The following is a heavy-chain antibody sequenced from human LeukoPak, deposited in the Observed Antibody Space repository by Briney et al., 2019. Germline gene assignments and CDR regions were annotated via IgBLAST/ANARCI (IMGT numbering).Heavy chain of an antibody. CDR3: ARDGTGGPYDILTGYYPLDY. CDR2: IYYSGIT. J-gene: IGHJ4*02. Sequence: SETLSLTCTVSGGSISGSNYYWGWIRQAPGKGLEWIGSIYYSGITHYNPSLKSRVTISVDKSKNQFSLKLSSVTAADTAVYYCARDGTGGPYDILTGYYPLDYWGQGTLVTVSS. D-gene: IGHD3-9*01. V-gene: IGHV4-39*07. CDR1: GGSISGSNYY.